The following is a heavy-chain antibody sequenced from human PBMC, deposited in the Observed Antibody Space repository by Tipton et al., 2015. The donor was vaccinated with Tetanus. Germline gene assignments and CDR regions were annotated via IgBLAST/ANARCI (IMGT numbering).Heavy chain of an antibody. CDR1: GFRFSDHY. Sequence: SLRLSCAVSGFRFSDHYMDWVRQAPGKGLEWVSVMYSGGDTYYVDSVKGRFSISRDNAKNTLYLQMNSLRVEDTAVYYCVRDGGSSGWLAYWGQGTLVTVSS. D-gene: IGHD6-19*01. V-gene: IGHV3-53*01. CDR3: VRDGGSSGWLAY. CDR2: MYSGGDT. J-gene: IGHJ4*02.